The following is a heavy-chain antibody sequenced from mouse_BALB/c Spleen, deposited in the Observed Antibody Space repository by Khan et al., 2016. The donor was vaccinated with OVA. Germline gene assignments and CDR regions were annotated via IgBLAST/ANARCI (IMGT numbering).Heavy chain of an antibody. CDR1: GFSLTSYG. V-gene: IGHV2-6-1*01. Sequence: QVQLKQSGPGLVAPSQSLSLTCTISGFSLTSYGVHWVRQPPGKGLEWLVVILSDGITTYYSAPKSRLIIIKDNSKNQVFLKMNSLQTDDTAMYYCARGIYCDGSLLLDYWGQGTTLTVSS. CDR3: ARGIYCDGSLLLDY. D-gene: IGHD1-1*01. J-gene: IGHJ2*01. CDR2: ILSDGIT.